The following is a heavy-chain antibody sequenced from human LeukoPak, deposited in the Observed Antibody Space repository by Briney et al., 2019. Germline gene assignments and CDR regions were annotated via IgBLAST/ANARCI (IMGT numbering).Heavy chain of an antibody. CDR1: GDSICSSTYY. CDR2: ISYTGTT. Sequence: SETLSLTCTVSGDSICSSTYYWGWIRQPPGEGLEWIATISYTGTTYYNPSLKSRVTISVDTSKNQFSLKLSSVTAADTAVYYCASDHSSASYTYYYYYMDVWGKGTTVTVSS. CDR3: ASDHSSASYTYYYYYMDV. V-gene: IGHV4-39*07. D-gene: IGHD1-26*01. J-gene: IGHJ6*03.